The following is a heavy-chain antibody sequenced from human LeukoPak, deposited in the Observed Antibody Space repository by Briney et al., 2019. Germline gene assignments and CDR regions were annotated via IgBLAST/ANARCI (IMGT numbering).Heavy chain of an antibody. J-gene: IGHJ4*02. CDR3: ARWAYDYDSSGYSPWGDY. D-gene: IGHD3-22*01. CDR2: IYPGDSDT. V-gene: IGHV5-51*01. Sequence: GESLQISCQGSGYSFTSYWIGRVRPMPGKGLEWMGIIYPGDSDTRYSPSFQGQGTISADKSISTAYLPWSSLKASDTAMYYCARWAYDYDSSGYSPWGDYWGQGTLVTVSS. CDR1: GYSFTSYW.